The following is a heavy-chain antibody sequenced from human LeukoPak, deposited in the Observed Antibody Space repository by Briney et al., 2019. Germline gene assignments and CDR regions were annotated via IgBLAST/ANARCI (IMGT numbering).Heavy chain of an antibody. V-gene: IGHV3-7*01. Sequence: GGSLRLSCAASGFTFSSYWISWVRQAPGKGLEWVANIKQDGSEKYYVDSVKGRFTISRDNAKNSLYLQMNSLRAEDTAVYYCARVRGYSYGSDYWGQGTLVTVSS. CDR3: ARVRGYSYGSDY. CDR2: IKQDGSEK. J-gene: IGHJ4*02. CDR1: GFTFSSYW. D-gene: IGHD5-18*01.